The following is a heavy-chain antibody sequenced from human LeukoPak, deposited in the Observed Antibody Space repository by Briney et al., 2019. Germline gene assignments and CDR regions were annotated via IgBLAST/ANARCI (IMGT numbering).Heavy chain of an antibody. CDR1: GFTFSSYS. CDR2: ISYDGSNK. CDR3: ARDRAPYYYDSSGYLQ. Sequence: QPGGSLRLSCAASGFTFSSYSMNWVRQAPGKGLEWVAVISYDGSNKYYADSVKGRFTISRDNSKNTLYLQMNSLRAEDTAVYYCARDRAPYYYDSSGYLQWGQGTLVTVSS. V-gene: IGHV3-30*03. J-gene: IGHJ4*02. D-gene: IGHD3-22*01.